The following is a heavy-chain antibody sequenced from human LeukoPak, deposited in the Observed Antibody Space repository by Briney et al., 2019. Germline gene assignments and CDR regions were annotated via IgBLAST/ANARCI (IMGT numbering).Heavy chain of an antibody. V-gene: IGHV3-74*01. CDR3: ASFGISWRSSY. Sequence: GGSLRLSCAASGFSFSSHWVHWVRQAPGKGLVWVSRISDDGSYTSNVDSVKGRFTISRDNVDNMLYLHMNSLRAEDAAVYYCASFGISWRSSYWGQGTLVTVSS. CDR2: ISDDGSYT. J-gene: IGHJ4*02. CDR1: GFSFSSHW. D-gene: IGHD2-21*01.